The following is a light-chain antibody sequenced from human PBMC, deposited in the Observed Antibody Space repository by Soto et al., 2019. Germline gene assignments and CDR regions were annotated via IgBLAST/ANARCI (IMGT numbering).Light chain of an antibody. Sequence: DIQMTESPSSLSASGGDRVTITLRARQRASDWFAWYQQKPGETPKILIYGSSSLLGGGPSRFSGTRSVTDFTRTISSLQPEDFATYYGQQANSYPWTFGQGTKVDIK. CDR3: QQANSYPWT. V-gene: IGKV1-12*01. CDR1: QRASDW. J-gene: IGKJ1*01. CDR2: GSS.